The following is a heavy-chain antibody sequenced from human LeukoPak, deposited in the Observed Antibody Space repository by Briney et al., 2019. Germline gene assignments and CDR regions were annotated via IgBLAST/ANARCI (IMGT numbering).Heavy chain of an antibody. Sequence: GSVKVSCKASGYTFTSYGISWVRQAPGQGLEWMGWISAYNGNTNYAQKLQGRVTMTTDTSTSTAYMELRSLRSDDTAVYYCARDTTYSSVKRGFDPWGQGTLVTVSS. CDR2: ISAYNGNT. V-gene: IGHV1-18*01. CDR3: ARDTTYSSVKRGFDP. J-gene: IGHJ5*02. CDR1: GYTFTSYG. D-gene: IGHD3-10*01.